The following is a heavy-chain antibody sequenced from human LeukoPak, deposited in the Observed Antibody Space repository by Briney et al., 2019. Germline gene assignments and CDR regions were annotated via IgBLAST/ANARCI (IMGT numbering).Heavy chain of an antibody. CDR1: GFTSSSYS. CDR2: ISSGSSYIYST. D-gene: IGHD3-10*01. CDR3: VRAASHYYFDS. V-gene: IGHV3-21*01. Sequence: PGGSLRLSCAASGFTSSSYSMNWVRQAPGKGLEWVSSISSGSSYIYSTYYADSVKGRFTISRDSTKNSLYLQINSLRAEDTAVDYWVRAASHYYFDSWGQGTLVTVSS. J-gene: IGHJ4*02.